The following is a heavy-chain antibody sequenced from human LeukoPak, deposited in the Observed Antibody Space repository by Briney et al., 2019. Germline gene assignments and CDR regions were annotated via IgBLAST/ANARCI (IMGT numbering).Heavy chain of an antibody. CDR2: INDSGDYT. Sequence: GGSLRLSCTASGFTFSSYAMTWVRQAPGEGLEWVSTINDSGDYTHHADSVKGRSTISRDNSENTLYLQMDSLRAEDTAIFYCAKGSYSGPYYYFDYWGQGTLVTVSS. CDR3: AKGSYSGPYYYFDY. D-gene: IGHD1-26*01. CDR1: GFTFSSYA. J-gene: IGHJ4*02. V-gene: IGHV3-23*01.